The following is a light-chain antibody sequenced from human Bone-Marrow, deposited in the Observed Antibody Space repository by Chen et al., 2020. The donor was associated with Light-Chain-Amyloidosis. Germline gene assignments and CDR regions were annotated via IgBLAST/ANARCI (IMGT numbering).Light chain of an antibody. CDR1: DLPTKY. CDR2: RDT. Sequence: SYELTQPPSVSVSPGQTARITCSGDDLPTKYAYWYQQKPGQAPVLVIHRDTERPSGISERFSGSSSGTTATLTISGVQAEDEADYHCQSADSSSTYGVIVGGGTKLTVL. J-gene: IGLJ2*01. CDR3: QSADSSSTYGVI. V-gene: IGLV3-25*03.